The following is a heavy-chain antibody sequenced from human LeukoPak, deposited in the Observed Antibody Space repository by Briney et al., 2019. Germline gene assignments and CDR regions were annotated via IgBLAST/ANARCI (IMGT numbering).Heavy chain of an antibody. J-gene: IGHJ4*02. CDR3: VRGGDEYTYAFDY. D-gene: IGHD2-21*02. CDR1: GFTFSSYG. V-gene: IGHV3-30*02. Sequence: PGGSLRLSCAASGFTFSSYGMHWVRQAPGKGLEWVAFIRYDGSNKYYADSVKGRFTISRDNSKNTLYLQMNSLRAEDTAVYYCVRGGDEYTYAFDYWGQGTLVTVSS. CDR2: IRYDGSNK.